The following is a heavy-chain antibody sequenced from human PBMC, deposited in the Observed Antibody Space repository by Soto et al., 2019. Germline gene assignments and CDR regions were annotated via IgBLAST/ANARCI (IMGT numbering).Heavy chain of an antibody. CDR3: ARDLQVAIFGVLIRYYSMDV. CDR2: ISYDGSDK. V-gene: IGHV3-30-3*01. D-gene: IGHD3-3*01. Sequence: QVQLVESGGGVVQPGRSLRLSCAASGFTFSSYGIHWVRQAPGKGLDWVAFISYDGSDKLYADSVKGRFTISSDNSKNTLFLQMNSLRAEDTALYYCARDLQVAIFGVLIRYYSMDVWGQGTTVTVSS. J-gene: IGHJ6*02. CDR1: GFTFSSYG.